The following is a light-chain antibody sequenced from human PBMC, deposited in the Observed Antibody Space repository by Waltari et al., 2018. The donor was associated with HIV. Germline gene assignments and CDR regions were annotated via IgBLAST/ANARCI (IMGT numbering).Light chain of an antibody. CDR2: NYN. Sequence: SYKLTQPPSVSVYPGQTATTTCPGAVLPGRYAHWYRQKPGQVPELIIFNYNRRASGIPERISGSSSGTTVTLTIRGVQAEDEADYYCQSEAGRDIYWVFGGGTSLIVL. CDR1: VLPGRY. CDR3: QSEAGRDIYWV. V-gene: IGLV3-25*03. J-gene: IGLJ3*02.